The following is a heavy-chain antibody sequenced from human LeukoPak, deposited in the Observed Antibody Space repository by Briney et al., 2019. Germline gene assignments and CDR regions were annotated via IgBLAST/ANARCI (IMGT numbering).Heavy chain of an antibody. J-gene: IGHJ4*02. CDR1: GFTFSSYW. D-gene: IGHD4-17*01. CDR2: IKQDGSEK. Sequence: GGSLRLSCAASGFTFSSYWMSWVRQAPGKGLEWVSYIKQDGSEKYYVDSVKGRFTISRDNAKNSLYLQMSSLRAEDTAVYYCARAFYGDYGDYWGQGTLVTVSS. V-gene: IGHV3-7*03. CDR3: ARAFYGDYGDY.